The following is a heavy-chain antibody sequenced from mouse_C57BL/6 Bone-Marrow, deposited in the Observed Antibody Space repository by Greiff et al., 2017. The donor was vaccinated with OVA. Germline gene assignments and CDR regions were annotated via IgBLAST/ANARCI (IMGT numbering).Heavy chain of an antibody. J-gene: IGHJ3*01. V-gene: IGHV5-4*03. CDR2: ISDGGSYT. CDR1: GFTFSSYA. Sequence: EVMLVESGGGLVKPGGSLKLSCAASGFTFSSYAMSWVRQTPEKRLEWVATISDGGSYTYYPDNVKGRFTISRDNAKNNLYLQMSHLKSEDTAMYYCATFAYWGQGTLVTVSA. CDR3: ATFAY.